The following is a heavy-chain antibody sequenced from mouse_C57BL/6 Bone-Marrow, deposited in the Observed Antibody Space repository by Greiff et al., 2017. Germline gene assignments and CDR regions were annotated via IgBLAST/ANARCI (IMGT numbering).Heavy chain of an antibody. CDR2: IHPNSGST. V-gene: IGHV1-64*01. Sequence: QVQLQQPGAELVKPGASVKLSCKASGYTFTSYWMHWVKQRPGQGLEWIGMIHPNSGSTNYNEKFKSKATLTVDTSSSTAYMQLSSLTSEDSAVDYGAWDNGSSLYWYFDIWGTGTAVTVSA. J-gene: IGHJ1*03. D-gene: IGHD1-1*01. CDR1: GYTFTSYW. CDR3: AWDNGSSLYWYFDI.